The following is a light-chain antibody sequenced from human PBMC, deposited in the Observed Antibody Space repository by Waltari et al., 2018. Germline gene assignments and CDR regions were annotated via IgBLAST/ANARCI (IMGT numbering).Light chain of an antibody. V-gene: IGKV3-11*01. CDR2: DVS. J-gene: IGKJ5*01. Sequence: EIVLTQSPVTLSLSPGERATLSCRASQIVSDYLFWYRQRPGQAPRLLIYDVSKRATGIPDRISGSGSETDFTLTINSLEPEDTAIYFCQQRSNWPPAITFGQGTRLQI. CDR1: QIVSDY. CDR3: QQRSNWPPAIT.